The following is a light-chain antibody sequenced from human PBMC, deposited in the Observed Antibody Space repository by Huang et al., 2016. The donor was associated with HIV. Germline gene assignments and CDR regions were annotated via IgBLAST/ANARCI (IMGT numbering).Light chain of an antibody. CDR2: EAS. CDR1: HSVDSD. Sequence: EIEMTQSPATLSVSPGESAPLSCRASHSVDSDLAWDQQKPGQAPGLLIYEASTRATGISAKFNGTGSGTEFSLSITNRQSEDFAVYYCQQYNDWPPLTFGGGTKVEI. J-gene: IGKJ4*01. V-gene: IGKV3-15*01. CDR3: QQYNDWPPLT.